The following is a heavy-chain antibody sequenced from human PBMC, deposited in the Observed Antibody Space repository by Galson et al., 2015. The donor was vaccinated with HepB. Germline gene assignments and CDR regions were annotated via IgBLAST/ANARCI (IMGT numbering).Heavy chain of an antibody. J-gene: IGHJ4*02. Sequence: CAISGDSVSSNSAAWNWIRQSPSRGLEWLGRTYYRSKWYNDYAVSVKSRITINPDTSKNQFSLQLNSVTPEDTAVYYCARVWKGSGSQPYDYWGQGTLVTVSS. V-gene: IGHV6-1*01. D-gene: IGHD1-26*01. CDR2: TYYRSKWYN. CDR1: GDSVSSNSAA. CDR3: ARVWKGSGSQPYDY.